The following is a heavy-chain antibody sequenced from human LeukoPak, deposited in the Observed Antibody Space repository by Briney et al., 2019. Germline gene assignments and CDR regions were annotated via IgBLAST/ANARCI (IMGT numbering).Heavy chain of an antibody. CDR3: AKGQLVRDDY. CDR1: GFTFSSYA. D-gene: IGHD6-6*01. Sequence: GGSLRLSCAPSGFTFSSYAMGWVRHAPGKGLEWGSAISGSGGSTYYADSVKGRFTISRDNSKNTLYLQMNSLRAEDTAVYYCAKGQLVRDDYWGQGTLVTVSS. V-gene: IGHV3-23*01. CDR2: ISGSGGST. J-gene: IGHJ4*02.